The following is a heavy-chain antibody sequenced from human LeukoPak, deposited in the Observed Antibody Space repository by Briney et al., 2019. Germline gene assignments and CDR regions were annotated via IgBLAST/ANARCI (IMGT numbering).Heavy chain of an antibody. CDR2: INPSGGST. V-gene: IGHV1-46*01. CDR1: GYTLTSYY. CDR3: ARDVKYRGWWFDP. J-gene: IGHJ5*02. D-gene: IGHD2-2*01. Sequence: GASVKVSCRASGYTLTSYYMHWVRQAPGQGLEWMGIINPSGGSTSYAQKFQGRVTMTRDTSTSTVYMELSSLRSEDTAVYYCARDVKYRGWWFDPWGQGTLVTVSS.